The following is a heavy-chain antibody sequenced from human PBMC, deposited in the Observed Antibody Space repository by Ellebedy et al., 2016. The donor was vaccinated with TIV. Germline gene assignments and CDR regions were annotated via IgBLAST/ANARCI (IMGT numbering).Heavy chain of an antibody. CDR2: INPSGGST. D-gene: IGHD2-15*01. CDR3: ARMVVVAATMH. V-gene: IGHV1-46*01. CDR1: GYTFTSYY. J-gene: IGHJ4*02. Sequence: ASVKVSXXASGYTFTSYYMHWVRQAPGQGLEWMGIINPSGGSTSYAQKFQGRVTMTRDTSTSTVYMELSSLRSEDTAVYYCARMVVVAATMHWGQGTLVTVSS.